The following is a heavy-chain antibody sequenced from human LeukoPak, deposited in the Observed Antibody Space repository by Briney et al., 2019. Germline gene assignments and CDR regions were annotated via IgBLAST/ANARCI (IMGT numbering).Heavy chain of an antibody. Sequence: SETLSLTCTVSGGSISSSSYYWGWIRQPPGKGLEWIGSIYYSGSTYYNPSLKSRVTISVDTSKNQFSLKLSSVTAADTAVYYCARAPSHRWLLQKYYFDYWGQGTLVTVSS. J-gene: IGHJ4*02. D-gene: IGHD3-22*01. CDR2: IYYSGST. V-gene: IGHV4-39*07. CDR3: ARAPSHRWLLQKYYFDY. CDR1: GGSISSSSYY.